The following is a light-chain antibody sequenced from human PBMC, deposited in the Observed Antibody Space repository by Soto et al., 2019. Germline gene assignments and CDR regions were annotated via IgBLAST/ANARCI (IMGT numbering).Light chain of an antibody. Sequence: DIQMTQSPSSLSASVGDRVTITCQASQDINNYVNWYQQKPGKAPKLLIFDASTLKTGVPSRFSGSGSGTDFSFTISSLQPEDIATYYCQQSNDLVSFVQGTRLEIK. CDR2: DAS. CDR1: QDINNY. V-gene: IGKV1-33*01. CDR3: QQSNDLVS. J-gene: IGKJ5*01.